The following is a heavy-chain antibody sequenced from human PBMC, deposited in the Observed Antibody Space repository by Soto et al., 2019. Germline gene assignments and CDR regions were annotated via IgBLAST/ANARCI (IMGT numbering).Heavy chain of an antibody. J-gene: IGHJ5*01. CDR1: GFPFSDYA. CDR2: ISGTARTT. Sequence: GGSLRLSCASSGFPFSDYAMTWVRQGPGKGLEWVSTISGTARTTYYAASAKGRFTVSRDNSNNMLFLQMSSLRVDDTAIYYCAKRGRAWYFDSWGQGTLVTVSS. D-gene: IGHD6-19*01. CDR3: AKRGRAWYFDS. V-gene: IGHV3-23*01.